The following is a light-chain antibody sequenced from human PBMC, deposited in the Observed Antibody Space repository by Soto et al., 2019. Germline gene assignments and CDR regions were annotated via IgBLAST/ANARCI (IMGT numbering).Light chain of an antibody. Sequence: EIVLTQSPATLSLSPGEGATLSCRASQNIVTALAWYQQKPGQSPRLLFSDASTRATGIPARFSGSGSGTDFTPTISSLEPEDSAVYYCQQRSNWPQGTFGQGTKVEIK. CDR1: QNIVTA. CDR2: DAS. J-gene: IGKJ1*01. V-gene: IGKV3-11*01. CDR3: QQRSNWPQGT.